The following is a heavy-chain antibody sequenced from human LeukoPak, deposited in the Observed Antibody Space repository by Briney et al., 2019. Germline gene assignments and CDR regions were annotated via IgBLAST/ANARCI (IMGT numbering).Heavy chain of an antibody. CDR3: ARQEYQLLPTS. J-gene: IGHJ5*02. D-gene: IGHD2-2*01. V-gene: IGHV4-34*01. CDR2: INHSGST. Sequence: SETLSLTCAVYGGSFSGYYWSWIRQPPGKGLEWIGEINHSGSTNYNPSLKSRVTISVDTSKNQFSLKLSSVTAADTAVYYCARQEYQLLPTSWGQGTLVTVSS. CDR1: GGSFSGYY.